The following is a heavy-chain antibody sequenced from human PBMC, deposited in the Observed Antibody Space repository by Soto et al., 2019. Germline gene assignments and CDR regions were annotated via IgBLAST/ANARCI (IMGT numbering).Heavy chain of an antibody. V-gene: IGHV4-34*01. CDR1: GGSLSGYY. CDR3: ARGQEGVVATH. Sequence: QVQLQQWGAGLLKPSETLSLNCAVTGGSLSGYYWSWIRQPPGKGLEWIGEVKDGGHTNYSPSPRGRVTISSDTSNHQFSLRLNSVTAADTGVYYCARGQEGVVATHWDQGSLVTVSS. J-gene: IGHJ4*02. D-gene: IGHD5-12*01. CDR2: VKDGGHT.